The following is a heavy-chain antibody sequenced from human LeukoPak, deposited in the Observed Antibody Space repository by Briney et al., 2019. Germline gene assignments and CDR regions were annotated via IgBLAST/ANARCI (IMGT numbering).Heavy chain of an antibody. V-gene: IGHV3-7*03. CDR2: INQDGSGG. D-gene: IGHD5-12*01. CDR1: GFTFNNYW. Sequence: GGSLRLSCAASGFTFNNYWMSWVRQAPGKGLEWVANINQDGSGGYYVDSVKGRFTISRDNARNTLHLQMNSLRAEDTAVYYCARRRADSGYDHWGQGPLVTVS. CDR3: ARRRADSGYDH. J-gene: IGHJ4*02.